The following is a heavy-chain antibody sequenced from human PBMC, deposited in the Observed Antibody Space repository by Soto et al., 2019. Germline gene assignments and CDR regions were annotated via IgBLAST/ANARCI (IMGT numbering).Heavy chain of an antibody. CDR3: ARGYITIFGVVKSSYYYGMDV. D-gene: IGHD3-3*01. J-gene: IGHJ6*02. Sequence: SETLSLTCAVYGGSFSGYYWSWIRQPPGKGLEWIGEINHSASTNYNPSLKSRVTISVDTPKNQFSLKLSSVTAADTAVYYCARGYITIFGVVKSSYYYGMDVWGQGTTVTVYS. V-gene: IGHV4-34*01. CDR2: INHSAST. CDR1: GGSFSGYY.